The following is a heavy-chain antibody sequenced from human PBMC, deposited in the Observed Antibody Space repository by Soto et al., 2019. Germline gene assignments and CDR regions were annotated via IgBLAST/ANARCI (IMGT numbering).Heavy chain of an antibody. CDR1: GYTFTGYY. Sequence: ASVKVSCKASGYTFTGYYMHWVRQAPGQGLEWMGWINPNSGGTNYAQKFQGWVTMTRDTSISTAYMELSRLRSDDTAVYYCARGTSSGWYRGVFWFDPWGQGTLVTVSS. CDR2: INPNSGGT. V-gene: IGHV1-2*04. CDR3: ARGTSSGWYRGVFWFDP. J-gene: IGHJ5*02. D-gene: IGHD6-19*01.